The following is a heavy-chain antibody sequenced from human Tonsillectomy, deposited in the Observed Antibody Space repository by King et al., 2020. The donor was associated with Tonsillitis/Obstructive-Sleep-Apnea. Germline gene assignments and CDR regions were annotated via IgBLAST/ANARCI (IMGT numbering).Heavy chain of an antibody. D-gene: IGHD3-9*01. J-gene: IGHJ3*02. CDR3: ARGAYDILTSYYVAFDI. Sequence: SGLVLLPPGLSLRLSFADSAFTFLGYSMNSVLQAPGKVLQRVSYISSTIITINYADSVKGRFTISRDNAKNSLYLQMNSLRDEDTAVYYCARGAYDILTSYYVAFDIWGQGTMVTVSS. V-gene: IGHV3-48*02. CDR1: AFTFLGYS. CDR2: ISSTIITI.